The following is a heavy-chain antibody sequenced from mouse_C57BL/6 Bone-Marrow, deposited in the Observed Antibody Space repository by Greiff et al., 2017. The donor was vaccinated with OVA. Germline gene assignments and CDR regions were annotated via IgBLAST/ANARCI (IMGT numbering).Heavy chain of an antibody. CDR2: IYPRSGNT. D-gene: IGHD2-3*01. CDR3: ARENYDYLDY. Sequence: QVQLKESGAELARPGASVKLSCKASGYTFTSYGISWVKQRTGQGLEWIGEIYPRSGNTYYNEKFKGKATLTADKSSSTAYMELRSLTSEDSAVYFCARENYDYLDYWGQGTTLTVSS. J-gene: IGHJ2*01. V-gene: IGHV1-81*01. CDR1: GYTFTSYG.